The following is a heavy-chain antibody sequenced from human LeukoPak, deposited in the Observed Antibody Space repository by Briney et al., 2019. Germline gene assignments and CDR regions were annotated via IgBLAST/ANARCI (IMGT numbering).Heavy chain of an antibody. Sequence: GGSLRLSCAASGFTFSSYGMNWVRQAPGKGPEWVSAISGSGGSTYYADSVKGRFTISRDNSKNTLYLQMNSLRAGDTAVYYCAKHYMGLSYNRGLDYWGQGTLVTVSS. CDR2: ISGSGGST. CDR3: AKHYMGLSYNRGLDY. V-gene: IGHV3-23*01. J-gene: IGHJ4*02. D-gene: IGHD1-14*01. CDR1: GFTFSSYG.